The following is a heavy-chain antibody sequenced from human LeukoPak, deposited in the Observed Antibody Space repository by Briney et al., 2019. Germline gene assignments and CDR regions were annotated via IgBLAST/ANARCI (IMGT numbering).Heavy chain of an antibody. CDR2: IYYSGRT. V-gene: IGHV4-39*01. Sequence: PSETLSLTCSVSGYSVSRSDSYWDWIRQPPGKGLEGIGTIYYSGRTYYSPSLKSRVTMYVDPSNDQFSLNLRSVTAADTAVYYCARRRYYDGSGYLEWGQGTLLSVSS. CDR3: ARRRYYDGSGYLE. CDR1: GYSVSRSDSY. D-gene: IGHD3-22*01. J-gene: IGHJ1*01.